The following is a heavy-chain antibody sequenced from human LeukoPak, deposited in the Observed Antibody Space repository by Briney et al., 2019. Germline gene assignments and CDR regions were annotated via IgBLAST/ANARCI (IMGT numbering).Heavy chain of an antibody. D-gene: IGHD3-22*01. J-gene: IGHJ4*02. Sequence: NPSETLSLTCTVSGGSISSYYWSWIRQPAGKGLEWIGRIYTRGSTNYNPSLKSRVTMSADMSKNQFSLKLSSVTAADAAVYYCAGEGDYYDSTGYYYGGEDYWGQGTLVTVSS. CDR2: IYTRGST. CDR3: AGEGDYYDSTGYYYGGEDY. V-gene: IGHV4-4*07. CDR1: GGSISSYY.